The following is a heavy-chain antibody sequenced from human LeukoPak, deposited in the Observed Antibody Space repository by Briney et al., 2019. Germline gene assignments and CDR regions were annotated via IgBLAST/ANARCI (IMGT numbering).Heavy chain of an antibody. D-gene: IGHD3-22*01. CDR3: AKDGHDSSGYDY. Sequence: SETLSLNCNVSGGSISSSTYYWSWIRQPPGKGLEWIGSIYYSGSTLYNASLKSRVTISVDTSKNHFSLKLSSVTAADTAVYYCAKDGHDSSGYDYWGQGTLVTVSS. J-gene: IGHJ4*02. CDR1: GGSISSSTYY. CDR2: IYYSGST. V-gene: IGHV4-39*02.